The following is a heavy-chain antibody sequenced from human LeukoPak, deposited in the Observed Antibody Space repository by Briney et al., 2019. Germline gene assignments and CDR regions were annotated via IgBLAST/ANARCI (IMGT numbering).Heavy chain of an antibody. J-gene: IGHJ4*02. CDR1: GFTFSSYS. CDR2: ISSSSSTI. Sequence: GGSLRLSCAASGFTFSSYSMNWVRQAPGKGLEWVSYISSSSSTIYYADSVKGRFTISRDNAKNSLYLQMNSLRAEDTAVYYCARDHRPDILTGYYDYWGQGTLVTVSS. V-gene: IGHV3-48*04. D-gene: IGHD3-9*01. CDR3: ARDHRPDILTGYYDY.